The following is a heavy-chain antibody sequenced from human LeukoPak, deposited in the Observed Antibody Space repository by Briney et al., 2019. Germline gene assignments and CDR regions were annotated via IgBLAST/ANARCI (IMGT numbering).Heavy chain of an antibody. CDR3: AKDQYYYDSSGYYYELFDY. D-gene: IGHD3-22*01. V-gene: IGHV3-30*18. CDR1: GFTFSSYG. J-gene: IGHJ4*02. Sequence: AGGSLRLSCAASGFTFSSYGMHWVRQAPGKGLEWVAVISYDGSNKYYADSVKGRFTISRDNSKNTLYLQMNSLRAEDTAVYYCAKDQYYYDSSGYYYELFDYWGQGTLVTVSS. CDR2: ISYDGSNK.